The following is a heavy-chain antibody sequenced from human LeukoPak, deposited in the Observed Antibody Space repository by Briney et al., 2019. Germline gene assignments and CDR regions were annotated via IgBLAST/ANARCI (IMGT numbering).Heavy chain of an antibody. D-gene: IGHD6-19*01. CDR2: INPNSGGT. Sequence: GASVTVSCKASGYTFTGYYMHWVRQAPGQGLEWMGWINPNSGGTNYAQNFQGRVTMTRDTSISTAYMELTRLTSDDTAVYYCAAWRGYVSGWSGPFDDWGQGTLVTVSS. V-gene: IGHV1-2*02. CDR3: AAWRGYVSGWSGPFDD. CDR1: GYTFTGYY. J-gene: IGHJ4*02.